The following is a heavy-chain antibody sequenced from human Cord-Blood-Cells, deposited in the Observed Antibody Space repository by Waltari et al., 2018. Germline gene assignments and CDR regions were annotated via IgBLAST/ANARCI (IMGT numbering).Heavy chain of an antibody. CDR3: ASGDGGYTGGFDY. V-gene: IGHV3-48*03. Sequence: EVQLVESGGGLVQPGGSLRLSCAASGFTFSSHEMNWVRQAPGKGLEWVSYISSSGSTIYYADSVKGRFTISRDNAKNSLYLQMNSLRAEDTAVYYCASGDGGYTGGFDYWGQGTLVTVSS. J-gene: IGHJ4*02. CDR2: ISSSGSTI. D-gene: IGHD3-22*01. CDR1: GFTFSSHE.